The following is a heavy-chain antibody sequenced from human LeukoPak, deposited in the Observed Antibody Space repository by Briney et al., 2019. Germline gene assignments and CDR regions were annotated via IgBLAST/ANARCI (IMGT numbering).Heavy chain of an antibody. Sequence: GGSLRLSCAASGLSIRNYWMPWVRQGPGKGLVWVSRIKSDGSSTDYADSVKGRFTISRDNAKNTLYLQMNSPRVDDTAVYYCAWGSGSYGAWNGWGQGTLVTVSS. CDR2: IKSDGSST. D-gene: IGHD1-26*01. V-gene: IGHV3-74*01. CDR1: GLSIRNYW. CDR3: AWGSGSYGAWNG. J-gene: IGHJ4*02.